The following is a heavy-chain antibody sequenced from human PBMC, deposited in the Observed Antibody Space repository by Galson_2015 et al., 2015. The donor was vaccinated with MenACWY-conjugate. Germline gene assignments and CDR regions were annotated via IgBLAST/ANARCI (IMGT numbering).Heavy chain of an antibody. CDR2: IDPVNSNI. D-gene: IGHD5-18*01. CDR3: ARHHVNTAMFLDS. CDR1: GYSFTNYW. J-gene: IGHJ4*02. V-gene: IGHV5-51*01. Sequence: QSGAEVKRPGESLKIFCKGSGYSFTNYWIAWVRQMPGKGLEWVGLIDPVNSNIRYSPPFQGQVTISADESISTAYLQWSSLKSSDTAVYFCARHHVNTAMFLDSWGQGTLVTVSS.